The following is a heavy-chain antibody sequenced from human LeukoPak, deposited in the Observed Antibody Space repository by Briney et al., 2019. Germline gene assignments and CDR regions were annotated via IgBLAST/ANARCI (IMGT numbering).Heavy chain of an antibody. J-gene: IGHJ4*02. V-gene: IGHV3-30*18. CDR2: ISYDGSNK. D-gene: IGHD6-13*01. Sequence: GGSLRLSCAASGFTFSSYAMSWVRQAPGKGLEWVAVISYDGSNKYYADSVKGRFTISRDNSKNTLYLQMNSLRAEDTAVYYCAKGMRYSSSQLFDYWGQGTLVTVSS. CDR3: AKGMRYSSSQLFDY. CDR1: GFTFSSYA.